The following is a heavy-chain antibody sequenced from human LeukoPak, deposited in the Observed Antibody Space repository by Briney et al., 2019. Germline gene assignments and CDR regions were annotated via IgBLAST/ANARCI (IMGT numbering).Heavy chain of an antibody. D-gene: IGHD5-18*01. V-gene: IGHV4-4*07. J-gene: IGHJ4*02. Sequence: PAETLSLTCTVSGGSISSYYWSWIRQAAGKGLEWIGRIYTSGSTNYNPSLKSRVTISVDKSKNQFSLKLSSVSAAGTAVYYCARGGYSYGLRFDYWGQGTLVTVSS. CDR3: ARGGYSYGLRFDY. CDR2: IYTSGST. CDR1: GGSISSYY.